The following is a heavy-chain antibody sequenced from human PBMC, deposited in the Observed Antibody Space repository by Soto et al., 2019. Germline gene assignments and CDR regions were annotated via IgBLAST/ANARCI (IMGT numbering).Heavy chain of an antibody. V-gene: IGHV3-15*01. D-gene: IGHD6-19*01. CDR2: IKSKTDGGTT. J-gene: IGHJ4*02. CDR1: GFTFSNAW. Sequence: EVQLVESGGGLVKPGGSLRLSCAASGFTFSNAWMSWVRQPPGKGLEWVGRIKSKTDGGTTDYVAPVKGRFIISRDDSKNMVYLQMNSLKTEDTAMYYCTTVQVAGTRDYWGQGTLVTVSA. CDR3: TTVQVAGTRDY.